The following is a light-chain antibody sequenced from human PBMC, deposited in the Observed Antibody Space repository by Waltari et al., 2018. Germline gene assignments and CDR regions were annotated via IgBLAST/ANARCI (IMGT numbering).Light chain of an antibody. V-gene: IGKV3-11*01. CDR3: QQRSDWLLT. CDR1: QCVSSY. Sequence: EIVWTRSPATLSLSPGKRATLSCRASQCVSSYLAWYQQKSGQAPRLPIYDASNRATGIPARFSGGGSGTDFTLTISSLEPEDFAVYYCQQRSDWLLTFGGGTKVEIK. J-gene: IGKJ4*01. CDR2: DAS.